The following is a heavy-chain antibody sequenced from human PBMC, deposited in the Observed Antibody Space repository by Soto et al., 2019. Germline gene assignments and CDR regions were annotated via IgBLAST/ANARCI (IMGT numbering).Heavy chain of an antibody. Sequence: GGSLRLSCAASGFTFSSYAMSWVRQAPGKGLEWVSAISGSGGSTYKADSVKGQFTLSRDNSKNTRYLQMNSLRAEDTAVDYCAKDHVAYYYDSGGYYPDAFDIWGQGTMVTVSS. J-gene: IGHJ3*02. D-gene: IGHD3-22*01. V-gene: IGHV3-23*01. CDR1: GFTFSSYA. CDR2: ISGSGGST. CDR3: AKDHVAYYYDSGGYYPDAFDI.